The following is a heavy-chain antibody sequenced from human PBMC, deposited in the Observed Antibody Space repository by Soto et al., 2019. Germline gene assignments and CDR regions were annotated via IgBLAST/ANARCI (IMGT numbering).Heavy chain of an antibody. D-gene: IGHD3-10*01. V-gene: IGHV4-59*01. CDR2: IYYSGST. CDR1: GGSISSYY. CDR3: ARDPGDQITMVRGVIQSIYYGMDV. J-gene: IGHJ6*02. Sequence: SETLSLTCTVSGGSISSYYWSWIRQPPGKGLEWIGYIYYSGSTNYNPSLKSRVTISVDTSKNQFSLKLSSVTAADTAVYYCARDPGDQITMVRGVIQSIYYGMDVWGQGTTVTVSS.